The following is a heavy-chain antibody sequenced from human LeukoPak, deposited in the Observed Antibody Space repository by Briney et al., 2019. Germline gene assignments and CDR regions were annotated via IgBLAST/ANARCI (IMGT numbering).Heavy chain of an antibody. CDR1: GFTFSSYG. J-gene: IGHJ4*02. Sequence: GPLRLSCAASGFTFSSYGMHWVRQAPGKGLEWVAFIRYNGSNKYYADSVKGRFTISRDNSKNTLYLQMNSLRAEDTAVYYCRLWFGELYDWGQGTLVTVSS. CDR2: IRYNGSNK. V-gene: IGHV3-30*02. CDR3: RLWFGELYD. D-gene: IGHD3-10*01.